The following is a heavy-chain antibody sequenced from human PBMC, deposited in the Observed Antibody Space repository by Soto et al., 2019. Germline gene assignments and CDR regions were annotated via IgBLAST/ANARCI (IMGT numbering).Heavy chain of an antibody. CDR1: GFSISRSSDY. CDR2: IYYSGST. J-gene: IGHJ4*02. D-gene: IGHD5-12*01. Sequence: SETLSLTCTVSGFSISRSSDYWGWIRQPPGKGLEWIANIYYSGSTYYNPSLKSRVTISVDTSKNQFSLKLSSVTAADTAVYYCAMGGDDGYNYWGQGTLVTVSS. CDR3: AMGGDDGYNY. V-gene: IGHV4-39*01.